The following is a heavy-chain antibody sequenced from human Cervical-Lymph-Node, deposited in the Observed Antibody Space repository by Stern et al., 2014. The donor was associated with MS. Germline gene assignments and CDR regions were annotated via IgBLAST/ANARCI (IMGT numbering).Heavy chain of an antibody. Sequence: QLQLQESGPGLVKPSQTLSLTCTVSGGSFSSDAHYWNWIRQRPWEGLEWIGYVHYSVSTYSSPSLKSRLTMSVDTSKSQFSLKLSSVTAADTAVFYCARGTYYDSVWGSYRPFALDVWGQGTTVTVSS. CDR2: VHYSVST. V-gene: IGHV4-31*03. CDR1: GGSFSSDAHY. D-gene: IGHD3-16*02. J-gene: IGHJ6*02. CDR3: ARGTYYDSVWGSYRPFALDV.